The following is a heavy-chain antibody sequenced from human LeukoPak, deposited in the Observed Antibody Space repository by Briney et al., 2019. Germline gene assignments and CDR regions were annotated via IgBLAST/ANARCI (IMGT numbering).Heavy chain of an antibody. CDR3: AKDGSSWYRGTLDY. CDR2: ISGSGGST. J-gene: IGHJ4*02. V-gene: IGHV3-23*01. CDR1: GFTFSSYA. Sequence: PGGSLRLSCAASGFTFSSYAMSWVRQAPGKGLEWVSAISGSGGSTYYADSVKGRFTISGDNSKNTLYLQMNSLRAEDTAVYYCAKDGSSWYRGTLDYWGQGTLVTVSP. D-gene: IGHD6-13*01.